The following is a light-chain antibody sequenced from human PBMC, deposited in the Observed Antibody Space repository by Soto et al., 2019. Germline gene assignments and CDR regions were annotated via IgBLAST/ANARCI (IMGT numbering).Light chain of an antibody. CDR3: CSYAGSNNYYL. V-gene: IGLV2-14*01. Sequence: QSVLTQPASVSGSPGQSITISCTGTSSDVGGYNYVSWYQQHPGKAPKLMIYEVSNRPSGVSNRFSGSKSGNTASLTVSGLQADDEADYYCCSYAGSNNYYLFGPGTQLTVL. J-gene: IGLJ1*01. CDR2: EVS. CDR1: SSDVGGYNY.